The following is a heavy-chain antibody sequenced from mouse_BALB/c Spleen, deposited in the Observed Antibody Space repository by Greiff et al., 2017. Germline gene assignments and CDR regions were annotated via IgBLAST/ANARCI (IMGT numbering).Heavy chain of an antibody. CDR3: AGSMITDRDAKDY. Sequence: VQLQQSGAELVQPGASVKLSCTASGFNFNDSYMHWVKQRPEQGLEWIGKIDPANGNTKYDPKFQGKATITADTSSNTAYLQLSSLTSEDTPVYYWAGSMITDRDAKDYWGQGTSVTVSS. V-gene: IGHV14-3*02. CDR1: GFNFNDSY. J-gene: IGHJ4*01. D-gene: IGHD2-4*01. CDR2: IDPANGNT.